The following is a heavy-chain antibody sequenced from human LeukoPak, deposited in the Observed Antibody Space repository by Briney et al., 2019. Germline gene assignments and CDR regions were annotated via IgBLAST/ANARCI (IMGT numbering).Heavy chain of an antibody. CDR3: ARGRSGSGQLITPEVVDY. Sequence: ASVKVSCKASGGTFSSYAISWVRQAPGQGLEWMGGIIPIFGTANYAQKFQGRVTITADESTSTAYMELSSLRSEDTAVYYCARGRSGSGQLITPEVVDYWGQGTLVTVSS. J-gene: IGHJ4*02. D-gene: IGHD3-16*01. CDR1: GGTFSSYA. V-gene: IGHV1-69*01. CDR2: IIPIFGTA.